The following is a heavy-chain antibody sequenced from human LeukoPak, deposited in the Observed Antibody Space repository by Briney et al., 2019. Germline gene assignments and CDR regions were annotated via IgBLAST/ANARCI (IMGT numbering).Heavy chain of an antibody. J-gene: IGHJ5*02. D-gene: IGHD3-22*01. CDR2: ISSSGSTI. Sequence: GGSLILSCAASGFTFSSYEMNWVRQAPGKGLEWVSYISSSGSTIYYADSVKGRFTISRDNDKNSLYLQMLSLRAEDTAIYYCARVSYYDTSDYCGWFLPWGQGTLVTVSS. CDR1: GFTFSSYE. CDR3: ARVSYYDTSDYCGWFLP. V-gene: IGHV3-48*03.